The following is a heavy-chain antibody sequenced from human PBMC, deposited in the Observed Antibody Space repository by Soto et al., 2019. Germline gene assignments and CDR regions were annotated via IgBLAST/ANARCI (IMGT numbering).Heavy chain of an antibody. V-gene: IGHV4-39*01. CDR2: IYYSGAT. Sequence: SETLSLTCTVSSGSISSTTYYWAWIRQSPGKGPEWIGSIYYSGATYYNPSLKSRVTISVDASNNQFSLTLTSVTAADTAVYHCARAITISGVIYNWFDPWGQGTLVTVSS. CDR1: SGSISSTTYY. CDR3: ARAITISGVIYNWFDP. J-gene: IGHJ5*02. D-gene: IGHD3-3*01.